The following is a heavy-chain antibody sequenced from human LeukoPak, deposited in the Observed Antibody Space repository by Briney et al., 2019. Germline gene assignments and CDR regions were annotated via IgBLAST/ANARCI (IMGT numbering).Heavy chain of an antibody. Sequence: GRSLRLSCAASGFTFSSYWMHWVRQAPGKGLVWVSRINSDGSSTSYADSVKGRFTISRDNAKNTLYLQMNSLRAEDTAVYYCALGGYSYGTRWYFDLWGRGTLVTVSS. CDR2: INSDGSST. CDR3: ALGGYSYGTRWYFDL. CDR1: GFTFSSYW. J-gene: IGHJ2*01. D-gene: IGHD5-18*01. V-gene: IGHV3-74*01.